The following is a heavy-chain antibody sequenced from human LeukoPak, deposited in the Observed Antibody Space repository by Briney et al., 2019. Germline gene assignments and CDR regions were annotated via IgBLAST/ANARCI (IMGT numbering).Heavy chain of an antibody. D-gene: IGHD5-18*01. Sequence: SVKVSCKASGGTFSSYAISWVRQAPGQGLEWMGGIILIFGTANYAQKFQGRVTITADESTSTAYMELSSLRSEDTAVYYCAARLDTAMAHDYWGQGTLVTVSS. J-gene: IGHJ4*02. CDR1: GGTFSSYA. CDR2: IILIFGTA. CDR3: AARLDTAMAHDY. V-gene: IGHV1-69*13.